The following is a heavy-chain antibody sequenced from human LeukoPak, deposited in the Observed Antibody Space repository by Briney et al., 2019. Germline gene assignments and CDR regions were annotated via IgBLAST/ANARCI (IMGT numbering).Heavy chain of an antibody. CDR2: ISGSGGST. D-gene: IGHD2-2*01. V-gene: IGHV3-23*01. CDR1: GFTFSSYA. Sequence: PGGSLRLSCAASGFTFSSYAMSWVRQAPGKGLEWVSAISGSGGSTYYADSVKGRFTISRDNSKNTLYLQMNSLGAEDTAVYYCAKAPLTHCSSTSCYYYYMDVWGKGTTVTVSS. J-gene: IGHJ6*03. CDR3: AKAPLTHCSSTSCYYYYMDV.